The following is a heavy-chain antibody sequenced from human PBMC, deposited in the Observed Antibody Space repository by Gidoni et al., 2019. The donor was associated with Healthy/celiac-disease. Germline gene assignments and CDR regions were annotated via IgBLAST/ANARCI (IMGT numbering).Heavy chain of an antibody. D-gene: IGHD1-26*01. Sequence: VSYISSSGSTIYYADSVKGRFTISRDNAKNSLYLQMNSLRAEDTAVYYCARTGGKYYFDYWGQGTLVTVSS. J-gene: IGHJ4*02. CDR3: ARTGGKYYFDY. CDR2: ISSSGSTI. V-gene: IGHV3-11*01.